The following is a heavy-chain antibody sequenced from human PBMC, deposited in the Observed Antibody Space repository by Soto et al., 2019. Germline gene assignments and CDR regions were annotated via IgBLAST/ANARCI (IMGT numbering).Heavy chain of an antibody. J-gene: IGHJ6*02. D-gene: IGHD2-15*01. V-gene: IGHV5-51*01. CDR2: IYPGDSDT. CDR1: GYSFTSYW. CDR3: ARYPPRAAKKGGYGMDV. Sequence: PGESLKISCKGSGYSFTSYWIGWVRQMPGKGLEWMGIIYPGDSDTRYSPSLQGQVTISADKSISTAYLQWSSLKASATAMYYCARYPPRAAKKGGYGMDVWGHGNTVSVPS.